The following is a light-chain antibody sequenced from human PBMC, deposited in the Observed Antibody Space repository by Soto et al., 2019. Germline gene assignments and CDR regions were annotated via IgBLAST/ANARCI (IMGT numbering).Light chain of an antibody. V-gene: IGKV1-39*01. CDR2: AAS. CDR1: QSIGSY. CDR3: QQSYSTWG. Sequence: DIPMTQSPASLSASVGDRVTITWRASQSIGSYLNWDQQKPGKDPQLLIYAASSLQSGVPSRFSGSVSGTDFTLTISSLQPEDFATYYCQQSYSTWGFRQGTKVEIK. J-gene: IGKJ1*01.